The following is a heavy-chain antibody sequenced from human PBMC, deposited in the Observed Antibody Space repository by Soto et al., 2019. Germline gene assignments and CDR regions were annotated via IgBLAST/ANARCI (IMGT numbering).Heavy chain of an antibody. J-gene: IGHJ2*01. CDR1: EDTFRNYA. D-gene: IGHD3-22*01. CDR3: ASTKYDSSAYYYWYLGL. CDR2: IIPIFGTA. Sequence: QVELVQSGAEVKKPGSSVKVSCQASEDTFRNYAISWVRQAHGQGLEWMGGIIPIFGTANYAQKFQGRVTITADTSANMVYLELSSMRSEVTAVYYCASTKYDSSAYYYWYLGLWGRGTLVTVSS. V-gene: IGHV1-69*06.